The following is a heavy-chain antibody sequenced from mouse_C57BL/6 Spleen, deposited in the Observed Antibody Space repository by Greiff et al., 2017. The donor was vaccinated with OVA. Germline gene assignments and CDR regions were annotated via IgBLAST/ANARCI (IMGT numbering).Heavy chain of an antibody. CDR3: AKEGMGRCFDD. J-gene: IGHJ2*01. V-gene: IGHV5-4*01. D-gene: IGHD2-10*02. Sequence: EVKVEESGGGLVKPGGSLKLSCAASGFTFSSYAMSWVRQTPGKRLEWVATISDGGSYTCYPDKVKGRFTFSRDNAKNNLYLQLRHLKSEDTAMYYSAKEGMGRCFDDWGKGTTLTVSS. CDR1: GFTFSSYA. CDR2: ISDGGSYT.